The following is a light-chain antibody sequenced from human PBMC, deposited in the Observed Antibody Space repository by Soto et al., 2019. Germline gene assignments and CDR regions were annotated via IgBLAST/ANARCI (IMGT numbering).Light chain of an antibody. Sequence: ESGLMQSPGSMSLSPGERATLSCWASQSVDSSFFAWYQKKPGQAPRLLIYGASKRATGIPDRFSGSGSGTDFTLTISRLEPEDFAVYYCQQYVSSVTFGQGTKVEIK. V-gene: IGKV3-20*01. CDR3: QQYVSSVT. CDR2: GAS. J-gene: IGKJ1*01. CDR1: QSVDSSF.